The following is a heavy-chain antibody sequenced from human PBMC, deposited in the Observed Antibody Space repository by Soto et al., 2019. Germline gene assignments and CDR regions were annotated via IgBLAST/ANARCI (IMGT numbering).Heavy chain of an antibody. J-gene: IGHJ3*02. Sequence: QLQLQESGPGLVKPSETLSLTCTVSGGSISSSSYYWGWIRQPPGKGLEWIGSIYYSGSTYYNPSLKSRVTISVDTSKNQFSLKLSSVTAADTAVYYCARHLGAGQLWFGAFDIWGQGTMVTVSS. D-gene: IGHD5-18*01. CDR3: ARHLGAGQLWFGAFDI. V-gene: IGHV4-39*01. CDR2: IYYSGST. CDR1: GGSISSSSYY.